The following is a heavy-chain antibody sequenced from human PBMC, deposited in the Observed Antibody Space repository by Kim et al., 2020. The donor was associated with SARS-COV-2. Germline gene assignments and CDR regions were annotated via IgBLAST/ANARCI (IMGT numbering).Heavy chain of an antibody. D-gene: IGHD1-20*01. Sequence: ADSVKGRFTISRDNYRNMLYLEMKGLRGEDTAVYYCAKDRITWTTAGPFDIWGRGTMVTVSS. CDR3: AKDRITWTTAGPFDI. V-gene: IGHV3-23*01. J-gene: IGHJ3*02.